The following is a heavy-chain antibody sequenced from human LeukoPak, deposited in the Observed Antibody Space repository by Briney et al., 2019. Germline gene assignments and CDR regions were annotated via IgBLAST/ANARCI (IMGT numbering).Heavy chain of an antibody. D-gene: IGHD1-1*01. V-gene: IGHV4-4*07. J-gene: IGHJ4*02. CDR2: IYTSGST. CDR1: GGSISSYC. Sequence: PSETLSLTCTVSGGSISSYCWSWIRQPAGKGLEWIRRIYTSGSTNYNPSLKSRVTMSVDTSKNQFSLKLSSVTAADTAVYYCARERGVLTPPIIDYWGQGTLVTVSS. CDR3: ARERGVLTPPIIDY.